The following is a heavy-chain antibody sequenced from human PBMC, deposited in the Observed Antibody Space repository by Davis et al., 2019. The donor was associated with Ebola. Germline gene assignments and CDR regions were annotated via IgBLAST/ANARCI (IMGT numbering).Heavy chain of an antibody. CDR2: INPSGGST. D-gene: IGHD3-10*01. V-gene: IGHV1-46*01. CDR3: ARDRAVRGVTSLGY. Sequence: ASVKVSCKASGYTFTSYYMHWVRQAPGQGLEWMGIINPSGGSTSYAQKLQGRVTMTTDTSTSTAYMELRSLRSDDTAVYYCARDRAVRGVTSLGYWGQGTLVTVSS. CDR1: GYTFTSYY. J-gene: IGHJ4*02.